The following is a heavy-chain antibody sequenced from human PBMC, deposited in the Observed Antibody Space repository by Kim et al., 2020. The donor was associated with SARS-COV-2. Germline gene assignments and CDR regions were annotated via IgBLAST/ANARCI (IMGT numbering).Heavy chain of an antibody. CDR2: ISAYNGNT. D-gene: IGHD3-10*01. Sequence: ASVKVSCKASGYTFTSYGISWVRQAPGQGLEWMGWISAYNGNTNYAQKLQGRVTMTTDTSTSTAYMELRSLRSDDTAVYYCARDHRVSTTMVRGVYYYGMDVWGQGTTVTVSS. J-gene: IGHJ6*02. CDR1: GYTFTSYG. V-gene: IGHV1-18*04. CDR3: ARDHRVSTTMVRGVYYYGMDV.